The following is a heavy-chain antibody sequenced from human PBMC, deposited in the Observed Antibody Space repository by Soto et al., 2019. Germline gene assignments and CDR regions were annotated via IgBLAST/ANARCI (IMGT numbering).Heavy chain of an antibody. CDR2: IYHSGST. V-gene: IGHV4-4*02. CDR3: AGLWFGELLGYFDY. CDR1: GGSISSSNW. D-gene: IGHD3-10*01. Sequence: SETLSLTCAVSGGSISSSNWWSWVRQPPGKGLEWIGEIYHSGSTNYNPSPKSRVTISVDKSKNQFSLKLSSVTAADTAVYYCAGLWFGELLGYFDYWGQGTLVPVSS. J-gene: IGHJ4*02.